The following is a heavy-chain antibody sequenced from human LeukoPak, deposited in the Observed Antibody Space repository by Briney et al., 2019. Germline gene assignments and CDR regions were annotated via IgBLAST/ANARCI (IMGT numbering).Heavy chain of an antibody. D-gene: IGHD5-24*01. Sequence: GASVKLSRKASAYTFTGYYMHWVRQAPGQGLEWMGRINPNSGGTNYAQKFQGRVTMTRDTSISTAYMKLIRLRSEDTAVYYCARDKRWLQSTLDYWGQGTLVTVSS. CDR2: INPNSGGT. CDR1: AYTFTGYY. J-gene: IGHJ4*02. V-gene: IGHV1-2*06. CDR3: ARDKRWLQSTLDY.